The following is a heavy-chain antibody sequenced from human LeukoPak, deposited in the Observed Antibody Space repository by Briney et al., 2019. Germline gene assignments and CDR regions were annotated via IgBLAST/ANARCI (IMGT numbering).Heavy chain of an antibody. CDR1: GFTFSSYC. CDR2: IEEDGNEK. D-gene: IGHD1-26*01. J-gene: IGHJ4*02. Sequence: PGGSLRLSCAASGFTFSSYCMSWVRQAPGKGLEWVANIEEDGNEKYYMDSVKGRFTISRDNAKNSLYLQMNSLRAEDTALYHCARVAQGATHFGYYFDYWGQGTLVTVSS. V-gene: IGHV3-7*03. CDR3: ARVAQGATHFGYYFDY.